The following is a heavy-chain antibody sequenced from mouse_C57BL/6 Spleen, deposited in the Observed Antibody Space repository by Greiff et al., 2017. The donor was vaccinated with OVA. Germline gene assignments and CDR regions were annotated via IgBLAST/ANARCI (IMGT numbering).Heavy chain of an antibody. CDR2: IDPETGGT. Sequence: QVQLQQSGAELVRPGASVTLSCTASGYTFTDYEMHWVKQTPVHGLEWIGAIDPETGGTAYNQKFTGKAILTADKSSSPAYMELRSLTSEDAAADYCTRFHSTTVVSFDYWGQGTTLTVSS. CDR3: TRFHSTTVVSFDY. CDR1: GYTFTDYE. D-gene: IGHD1-1*01. V-gene: IGHV1-15*01. J-gene: IGHJ2*01.